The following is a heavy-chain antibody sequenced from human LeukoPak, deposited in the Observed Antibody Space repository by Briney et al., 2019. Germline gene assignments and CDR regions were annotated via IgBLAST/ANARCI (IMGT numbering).Heavy chain of an antibody. CDR3: ATYDPQLAFDS. V-gene: IGHV4-59*01. D-gene: IGHD6-13*01. J-gene: IGHJ1*01. CDR1: GGSISSYY. Sequence: SETLPLTCTVSGGSISSYYWSWIRQPPGKGLEWIGYIYYSGSTNYNPSLNSRVTISVDTSKNQFSLKLSSVSAADTAVYYCATYDPQLAFDSWGQRWLVSVSS. CDR2: IYYSGST.